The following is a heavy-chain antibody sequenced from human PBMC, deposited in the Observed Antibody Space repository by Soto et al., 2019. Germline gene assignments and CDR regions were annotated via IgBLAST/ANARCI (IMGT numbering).Heavy chain of an antibody. CDR1: GYTFTSYY. V-gene: IGHV1-46*01. Sequence: WASVKVSCKASGYTFTSYYMHWVRQAPGQGLEWMGIINPSGGSTSYAQKFQGRVTMTRDTSTSTVYMELSSLRSEDTAVYYCVLPVLGNYDSSGYYSNWFDPWGQGTLVTVSS. CDR2: INPSGGST. CDR3: VLPVLGNYDSSGYYSNWFDP. D-gene: IGHD3-22*01. J-gene: IGHJ5*02.